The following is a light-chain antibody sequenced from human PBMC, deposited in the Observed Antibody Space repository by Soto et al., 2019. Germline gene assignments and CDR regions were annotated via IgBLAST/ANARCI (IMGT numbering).Light chain of an antibody. CDR3: QQADNRPLT. J-gene: IGKJ3*01. V-gene: IGKV1-33*01. CDR2: EAS. Sequence: DIQMTQSPSSLSASVGDRVTITCQASQDIGKYLNWYQQNSGKAPKVLNYEASNLETGVQSRFSVSGSGTDFAFTISSLQPEDIGTYFCQQADNRPLTFGPGTKVDVK. CDR1: QDIGKY.